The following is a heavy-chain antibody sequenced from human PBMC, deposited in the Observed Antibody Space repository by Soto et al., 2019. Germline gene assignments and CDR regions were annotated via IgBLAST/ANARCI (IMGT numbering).Heavy chain of an antibody. CDR1: GFTFSRYW. CDR3: ARKQTTVTSLRTYYYGLDV. Sequence: EVQLVESGGGLVQPGGSLRLSCAASGFTFSRYWMSWVRQAPGKGLEWVANIKDDGSDEYYVDSVKGHFTVSRDNAKNYLYLQLSGLSDEDTAVYYCARKQTTVTSLRTYYYGLDVWGQGTPVNVPS. J-gene: IGHJ6*02. D-gene: IGHD4-4*01. V-gene: IGHV3-7*03. CDR2: IKDDGSDE.